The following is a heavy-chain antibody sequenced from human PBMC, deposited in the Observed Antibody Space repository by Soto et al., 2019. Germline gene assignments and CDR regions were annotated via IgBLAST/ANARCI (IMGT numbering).Heavy chain of an antibody. CDR3: ARDGRPYDYVWGSYRYTPY. V-gene: IGHV1-69*13. Sequence: SVKVSCKASGGTFTSYAISWVRQAPAQGLEWMGGIIPIFGTANYAQKFQGRVTITADESTSTAYMELSSLRSEDTAVYYCARDGRPYDYVWGSYRYTPYWGQGTLVTVSS. D-gene: IGHD3-16*02. CDR2: IIPIFGTA. J-gene: IGHJ4*02. CDR1: GGTFTSYA.